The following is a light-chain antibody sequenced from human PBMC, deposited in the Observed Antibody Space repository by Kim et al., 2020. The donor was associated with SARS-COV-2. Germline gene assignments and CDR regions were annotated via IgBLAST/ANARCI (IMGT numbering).Light chain of an antibody. V-gene: IGKV1-39*01. CDR3: QQSYRSPQT. CDR1: QTVNIY. CDR2: AAS. Sequence: SASVGDRVTLTCRTSQTVNIYVNWYQQRPGTPPRLLIYAASNLQSGVPSRFSGSGSGTDFTLSISSLQPEDFATYYCQQSYRSPQTFGQGTKLEI. J-gene: IGKJ2*01.